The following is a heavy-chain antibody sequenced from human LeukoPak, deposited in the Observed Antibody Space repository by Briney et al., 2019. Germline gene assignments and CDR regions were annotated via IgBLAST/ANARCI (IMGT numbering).Heavy chain of an antibody. CDR1: GFTFSSYA. CDR3: AKATVRGVVNDAFDI. J-gene: IGHJ3*02. D-gene: IGHD3-10*01. Sequence: GGSLRLSCAASGFTFSSYAMSWVRQAPGKGLEWVSVISGSGGSTYYADSVRGRFTISRDNSKNTLYLQMNSLRAEDTAVYYCAKATVRGVVNDAFDIWGQGTMVTVSS. CDR2: ISGSGGST. V-gene: IGHV3-23*01.